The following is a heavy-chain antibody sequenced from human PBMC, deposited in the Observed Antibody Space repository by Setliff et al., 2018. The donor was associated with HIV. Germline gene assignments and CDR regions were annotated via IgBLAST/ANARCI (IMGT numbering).Heavy chain of an antibody. CDR1: GGTFSSYA. CDR3: ASTSSTKTLPDAFDI. CDR2: IIPILGIA. D-gene: IGHD2-2*01. J-gene: IGHJ3*02. V-gene: IGHV1-69*10. Sequence: SVKVSCKASGGTFSSYAISWVRQAPGQGLEWMGGIIPILGIANYAQKFQGRVTTTADKSTSTAYMELSSLRSEDTAVYYCASTSSTKTLPDAFDIWGQGTMVTVSS.